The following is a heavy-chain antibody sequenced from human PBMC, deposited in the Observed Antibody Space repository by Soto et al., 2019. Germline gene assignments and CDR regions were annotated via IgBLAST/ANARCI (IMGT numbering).Heavy chain of an antibody. V-gene: IGHV1-2*02. CDR2: INLNSGGT. Sequence: ASVKVSCKASGYTFTGYYMHWVRQAPGQGLEWMGWINLNSGGTNYAQKFQGRVTMTRDTSISTAYMELSRLRSDDTAVYYCARRYYSGSGSYYGLDVWGQGTTVTVSS. D-gene: IGHD3-10*01. CDR1: GYTFTGYY. CDR3: ARRYYSGSGSYYGLDV. J-gene: IGHJ6*02.